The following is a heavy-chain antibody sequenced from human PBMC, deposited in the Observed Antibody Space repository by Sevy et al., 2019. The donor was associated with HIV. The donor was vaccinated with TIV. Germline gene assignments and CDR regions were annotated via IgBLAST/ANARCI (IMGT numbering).Heavy chain of an antibody. V-gene: IGHV3-23*01. D-gene: IGHD3-22*01. CDR3: AKALNPALESMLEVNLRTLKGFDV. J-gene: IGHJ3*01. CDR2: ISGPATKT. Sequence: GGSLRLSCAASGFTFNTHAMNWVRQAPGKGLEWVSTISGPATKTNYANLVKARFTISRDNSQNPRHLQMSSVRANDTAVYYWAKALNPALESMLEVNLRTLKGFDVWGQGTVVTVSS. CDR1: GFTFNTHA.